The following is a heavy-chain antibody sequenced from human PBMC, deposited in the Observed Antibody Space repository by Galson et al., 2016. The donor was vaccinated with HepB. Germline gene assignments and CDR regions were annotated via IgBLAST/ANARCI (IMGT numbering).Heavy chain of an antibody. CDR3: ARFKPEGEMPTIPVGSLDY. CDR2: TSPNGAYT. CDR1: GFTFSNYA. D-gene: IGHD5-24*01. J-gene: IGHJ4*02. Sequence: SLRLSCAASGFTFSNYAIHWVRQAPGKGLEIVSATSPNGAYTYYAGFVKGRFTVSRDNSRNTLFLQMTSLGLEDTGVYYCARFKPEGEMPTIPVGSLDYWGQGTLVIVSS. V-gene: IGHV3-64*04.